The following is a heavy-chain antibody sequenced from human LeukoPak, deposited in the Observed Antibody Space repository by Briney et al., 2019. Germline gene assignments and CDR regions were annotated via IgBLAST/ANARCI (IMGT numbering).Heavy chain of an antibody. V-gene: IGHV3-21*03. D-gene: IGHD2-21*02. CDR2: ISSSSSYI. Sequence: GGSLRLSCAASGFTFSSYSMNWVRQAPGKGLEWVSSISSSSSYIYYADSVKGRFTISRDNAKNSLYLQMNSLKTEDTAVYYCTTDLVVVTAIPEGSLGLPSDYWGQGTLVTVSS. CDR3: TTDLVVVTAIPEGSLGLPSDY. CDR1: GFTFSSYS. J-gene: IGHJ4*02.